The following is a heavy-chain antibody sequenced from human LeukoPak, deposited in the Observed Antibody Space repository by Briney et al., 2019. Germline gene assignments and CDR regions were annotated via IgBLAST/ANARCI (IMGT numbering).Heavy chain of an antibody. Sequence: ASVKVSCKASGGTFSGNSITWVRQAPGQGLEWMGRFIPILNTTNYAQDFQGRVTLTADKSTSTAYMELMSLGSEDTAVYYCARETRDSNWHSVAYLDHWGEGTLVTVSS. CDR1: GGTFSGNS. CDR3: ARETRDSNWHSVAYLDH. CDR2: FIPILNTT. D-gene: IGHD1-7*01. V-gene: IGHV1-69*08. J-gene: IGHJ4*02.